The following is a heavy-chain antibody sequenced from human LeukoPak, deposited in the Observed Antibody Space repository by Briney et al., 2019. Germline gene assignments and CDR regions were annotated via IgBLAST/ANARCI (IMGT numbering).Heavy chain of an antibody. CDR1: GGSISSYY. Sequence: ASETLSLTCTVSGGSISSYYWSWIRQPPGKGLEWIGYIYYSGSTNYNPSLKSRVTISVDTSKNQFSLKLSSVTAADTAVYYCARNYCSGGSCYRGFGYDYWGQGTLVTVSS. D-gene: IGHD2-15*01. CDR3: ARNYCSGGSCYRGFGYDY. J-gene: IGHJ4*02. V-gene: IGHV4-59*12. CDR2: IYYSGST.